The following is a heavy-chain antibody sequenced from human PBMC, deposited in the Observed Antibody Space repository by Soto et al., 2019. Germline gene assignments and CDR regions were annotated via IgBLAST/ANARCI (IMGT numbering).Heavy chain of an antibody. Sequence: EVQLLESGGGLVQPGGSLRLSCAASGFTFSSYAMSWVRQAPGKGLEWVSTISGSGGNAYYADSVKGRFTISRDNSKSTLYLHMTSLRAEDTAVYFCARTNRGDFGISGHVHLEYWGQGTVVTVSS. J-gene: IGHJ4*02. CDR1: GFTFSSYA. CDR3: ARTNRGDFGISGHVHLEY. CDR2: ISGSGGNA. D-gene: IGHD7-27*01. V-gene: IGHV3-23*01.